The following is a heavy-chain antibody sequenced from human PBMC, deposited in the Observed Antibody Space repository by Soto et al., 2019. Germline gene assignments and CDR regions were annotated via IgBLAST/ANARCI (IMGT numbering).Heavy chain of an antibody. V-gene: IGHV2-26*01. CDR1: GLSLSNGKLG. J-gene: IGHJ5*02. Sequence: QVTLRESGPVLVKPTETLTLTCTVSGLSLSNGKLGVSGIRQPPGKALEWLAHIFSSDDKSYSTSLRSRLTLSKDTSRSQVVLTMTNLDPMDSATYYCALIKDCSRTDCYLASFDTWGQGTLVTVSS. CDR2: IFSSDDK. CDR3: ALIKDCSRTDCYLASFDT. D-gene: IGHD2-2*01.